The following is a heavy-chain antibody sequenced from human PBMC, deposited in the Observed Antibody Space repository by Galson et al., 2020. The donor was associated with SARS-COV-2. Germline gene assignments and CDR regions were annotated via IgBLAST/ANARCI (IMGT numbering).Heavy chain of an antibody. D-gene: IGHD6-6*01. J-gene: IGHJ4*02. CDR1: GFTFSSYV. V-gene: IGHV3-23*01. CDR3: AKGSAAARPYYFDY. CDR2: ITGSSDST. Sequence: GGSLRLSCAASGFTFSSYVMTWVRQAPGKGLEWVSAITGSSDSTYVADSVKGLFTVSRDNSKNTLYMQMNSLRAEDTAIYYCAKGSAAARPYYFDYWGQGTLVTVSS.